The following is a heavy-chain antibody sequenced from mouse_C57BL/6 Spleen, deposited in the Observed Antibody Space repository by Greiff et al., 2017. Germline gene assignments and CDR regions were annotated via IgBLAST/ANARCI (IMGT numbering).Heavy chain of an antibody. CDR3: ARSVGNYYAMDY. J-gene: IGHJ4*01. CDR2: IYPGDGDT. D-gene: IGHD1-1*02. CDR1: GYAFSSSW. Sequence: QVQLQQSGPELVKPGASVKISCKASGYAFSSSWMNWVKQRPGKGLEWIGRIYPGDGDTNYNGKFKGKATLTADKSSSTAYMQLSSLTSEDSAVYFCARSVGNYYAMDYWGQGTSVTVSS. V-gene: IGHV1-82*01.